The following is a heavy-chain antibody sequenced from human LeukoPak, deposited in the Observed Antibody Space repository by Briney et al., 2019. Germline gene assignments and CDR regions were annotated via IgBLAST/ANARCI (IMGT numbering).Heavy chain of an antibody. D-gene: IGHD1-26*01. V-gene: IGHV1-2*02. CDR1: GYTFTGYY. CDR2: INPNSDGT. J-gene: IGHJ3*02. CDR3: ARDRGSYFSDAFDI. Sequence: ASVNVSCMASGYTFTGYYMHWVRQAPGQGLEWMGWINPNSDGTSYAQRFQGRVTMTRDTSIGTAYMELSGLRSDDTAVYYCARDRGSYFSDAFDIWGQGTMVTVSS.